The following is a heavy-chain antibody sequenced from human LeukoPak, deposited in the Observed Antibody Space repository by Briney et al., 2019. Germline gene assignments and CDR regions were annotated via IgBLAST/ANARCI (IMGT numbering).Heavy chain of an antibody. CDR3: ARDLKSGYVDF. V-gene: IGHV3-33*01. Sequence: GRSPRLSCVASGFTFNDYGIHWVRQAPGKGLEWVAVIYDDGTKGHFADSVKGRFTISRDQSKNTAVLQMNSLRVEDTAVYYCARDLKSGYVDFWGQGTLVSVSS. D-gene: IGHD3-3*01. CDR2: IYDDGTKG. CDR1: GFTFNDYG. J-gene: IGHJ4*02.